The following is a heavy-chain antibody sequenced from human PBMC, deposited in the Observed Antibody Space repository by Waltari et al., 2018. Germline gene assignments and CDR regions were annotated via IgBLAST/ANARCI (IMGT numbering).Heavy chain of an antibody. J-gene: IGHJ6*02. CDR3: ARSDYYYGMDV. CDR2: IYHSGST. Sequence: QVQLQESGPGLVKPSETLSLTCAVSGYSISSGYYWGWIRQPPGKGLEWIGSIYHSGSTYYNPSLKSRVTISVDTSKNQFSLKLSSVTAADTAVYYCARSDYYYGMDVWGQGTTVTVSS. CDR1: GYSISSGYY. V-gene: IGHV4-38-2*01.